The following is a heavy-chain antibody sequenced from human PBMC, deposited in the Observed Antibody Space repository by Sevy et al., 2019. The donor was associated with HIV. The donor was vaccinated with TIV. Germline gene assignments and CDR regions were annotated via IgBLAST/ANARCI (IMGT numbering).Heavy chain of an antibody. CDR3: ARDGGYSYGYWFDP. J-gene: IGHJ5*02. D-gene: IGHD5-18*01. Sequence: SETLSLTCTVSGGSISSGGHYWSWIRQHPGKGLEWIGSIYYTGSTYYNPSLKSRVTISVDTSKNQFSLKLSSVTAADTAVYYCARDGGYSYGYWFDPWGQGTLVTVSS. CDR2: IYYTGST. CDR1: GGSISSGGHY. V-gene: IGHV4-31*03.